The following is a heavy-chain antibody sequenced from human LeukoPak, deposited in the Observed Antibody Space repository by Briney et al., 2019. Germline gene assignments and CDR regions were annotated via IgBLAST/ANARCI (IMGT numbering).Heavy chain of an antibody. J-gene: IGHJ4*02. CDR3: AKGSYFDWLLYNPFDY. V-gene: IGHV3-23*01. CDR2: ISGSGGST. CDR1: GFTFSSYA. D-gene: IGHD3-9*01. Sequence: GGSLRLSCAASGFTFSSYAMSWVRQAPGKGLDWVSAISGSGGSTYYADSVKGRFTISRDNSKNTLYLQMNSLRAEDTAVYYCAKGSYFDWLLYNPFDYWGQGTLVTVSS.